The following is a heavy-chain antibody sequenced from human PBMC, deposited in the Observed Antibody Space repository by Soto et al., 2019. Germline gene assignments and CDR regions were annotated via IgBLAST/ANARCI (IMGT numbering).Heavy chain of an antibody. J-gene: IGHJ5*02. V-gene: IGHV4-38-2*01. D-gene: IGHD3-22*01. CDR1: GYSISSGYY. Sequence: PSETLSLTCAVSGYSISSGYYWGWLRRPPGKGLEWIGIIYDGWSTYYNPSLNSRVTLSIDMTNNHVSLILNSVTAADTAVYYCARVGPWVPYYYDSSPYTFENWFDPWGQGTLVTVSS. CDR3: ARVGPWVPYYYDSSPYTFENWFDP. CDR2: IYDGWST.